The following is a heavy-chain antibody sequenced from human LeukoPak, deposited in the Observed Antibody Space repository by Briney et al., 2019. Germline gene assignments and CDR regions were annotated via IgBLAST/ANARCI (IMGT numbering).Heavy chain of an antibody. CDR2: IYSGGSS. Sequence: PGGSLRLSCAASGLTVGLKCMSWVRQAPGKGLEWVSIIYSGGSSYYADSVKGRFTVSRDTPKNTLYLQMNSLRAEDTAVYYCATRPDGNDVPYFDYWGQGTLVTVSS. J-gene: IGHJ4*02. CDR1: GLTVGLKC. V-gene: IGHV3-66*01. CDR3: ATRPDGNDVPYFDY. D-gene: IGHD5-12*01.